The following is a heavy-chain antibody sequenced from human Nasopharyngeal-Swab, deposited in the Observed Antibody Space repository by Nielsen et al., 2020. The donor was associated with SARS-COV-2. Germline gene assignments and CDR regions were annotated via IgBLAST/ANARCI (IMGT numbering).Heavy chain of an antibody. D-gene: IGHD3-22*01. CDR3: ARVPSLYYYDSSGYYV. CDR1: GFTFSSYG. V-gene: IGHV3-30*03. J-gene: IGHJ4*02. Sequence: GESLKISCAASGFTFSSYGMHWVRQAPGKGLEWVAVISYDGSNKYYADSVKGRFTISRDNSKNTLYLQMNSLGAEDTAVYYCARVPSLYYYDSSGYYVWGQGTLVTVSS. CDR2: ISYDGSNK.